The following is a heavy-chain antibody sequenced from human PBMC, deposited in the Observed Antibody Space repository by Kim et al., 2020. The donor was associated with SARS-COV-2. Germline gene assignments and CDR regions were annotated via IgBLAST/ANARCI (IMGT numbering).Heavy chain of an antibody. CDR1: GDSINNHY. D-gene: IGHD5-12*01. CDR3: ARHRGHSDFDPWDN. CDR2: VYYTGSS. J-gene: IGHJ4*02. V-gene: IGHV4-59*08. Sequence: SETLSLTCTVSGDSINNHYWSWIRQPPGKRLEWIGYVYYTGSSTYNPSLQSRVTMSVDTSKNQFSLKMTSVTAADTAVYYCARHRGHSDFDPWDNWGQGSQVTVSS.